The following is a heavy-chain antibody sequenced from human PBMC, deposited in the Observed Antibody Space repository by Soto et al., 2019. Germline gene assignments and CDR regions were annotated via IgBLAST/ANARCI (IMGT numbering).Heavy chain of an antibody. CDR1: GGIFSSYA. Sequence: SSVTVSCKATGGIFSSYAISWLRQAPGQGLEWMGGFIPIFRTASYAQKFQGRVTITADESTSTAHMELSSLRSEDTAVYYCARDLGPRIAARPSWFDPWGQGTLVTVSS. CDR3: ARDLGPRIAARPSWFDP. CDR2: FIPIFRTA. J-gene: IGHJ5*02. V-gene: IGHV1-69*13. D-gene: IGHD6-6*01.